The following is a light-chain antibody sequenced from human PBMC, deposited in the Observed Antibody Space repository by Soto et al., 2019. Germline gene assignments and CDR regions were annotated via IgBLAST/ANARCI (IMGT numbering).Light chain of an antibody. V-gene: IGKV1-9*01. CDR1: QGISTL. J-gene: IGKJ5*01. CDR2: ESS. CDR3: QHFKSFPIT. Sequence: DIHMTNSPASLSVSLGERVNITCRASQGISTLLAWYQQKPGKAPKVLIYESSLLQSGVPSRFSGSGSGTDFTLTISSLQPEDFATYYCQHFKSFPITFGQGTRLEIK.